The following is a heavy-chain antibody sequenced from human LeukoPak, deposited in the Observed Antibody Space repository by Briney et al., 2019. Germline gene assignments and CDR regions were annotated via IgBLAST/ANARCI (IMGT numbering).Heavy chain of an antibody. J-gene: IGHJ4*02. CDR2: IIPIFGTA. CDR3: ARGRHYGGKIRYSDY. V-gene: IGHV1-69*05. CDR1: GGTFSSYA. D-gene: IGHD4-23*01. Sequence: SVKVSCKASGGTFSSYAISWVRQAPGQGLEWVGGIIPIFGTANYAQKFQGRVTITTDESTSTAYMELSSLRSEDTAVYYCARGRHYGGKIRYSDYWGQGTLVTVSS.